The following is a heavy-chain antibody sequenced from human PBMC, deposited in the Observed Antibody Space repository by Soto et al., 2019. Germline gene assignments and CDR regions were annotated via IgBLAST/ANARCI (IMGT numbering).Heavy chain of an antibody. CDR1: GGTFSSYA. J-gene: IGHJ6*02. CDR3: ASGRAGRGCLRPGAWGMDV. CDR2: IIPIFGTA. Sequence: QVQLVQSGAEVKKPGSSVKVSCKASGGTFSSYAISWVRQAPGQGLEWMGGIIPIFGTANYAQKFHGRVTITADKSTSTAYMELSSLRSEDTAVYYCASGRAGRGCLRPGAWGMDVWGQGTTVTVSS. V-gene: IGHV1-69*06. D-gene: IGHD5-12*01.